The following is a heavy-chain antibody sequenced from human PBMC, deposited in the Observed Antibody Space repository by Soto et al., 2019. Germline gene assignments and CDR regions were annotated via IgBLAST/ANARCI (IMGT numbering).Heavy chain of an antibody. CDR1: GDSFTSYW. CDR3: APSLPYNGMDV. V-gene: IGHV5-10-1*01. D-gene: IGHD2-2*02. Sequence: GESLKISGKGSGDSFTSYWISCVREMPGKVLEWMGRIDPSDSYTNYSPSCQGHVTSSADNSISTAYLQWSSLKASDTAMYYCAPSLPYNGMDVWGQGTTVTVSS. CDR2: IDPSDSYT. J-gene: IGHJ6*02.